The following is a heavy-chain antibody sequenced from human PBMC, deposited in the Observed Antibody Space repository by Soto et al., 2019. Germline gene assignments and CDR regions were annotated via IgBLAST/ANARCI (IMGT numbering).Heavy chain of an antibody. CDR3: AHRRQIAGALWYFDL. CDR2: IYWDDDK. D-gene: IGHD6-19*01. CDR1: GFSLSTSGVG. V-gene: IGHV2-5*02. J-gene: IGHJ2*01. Sequence: QITLKESGPTLVNPTQTLTLTCTFSGFSLSTSGVGVGWIRQPPGKALEWLALIYWDDDKRYSPSLKSRLTITKDTSKSQVVLTLTNMDPVDTATYYCAHRRQIAGALWYFDLWGRGTLVTVSS.